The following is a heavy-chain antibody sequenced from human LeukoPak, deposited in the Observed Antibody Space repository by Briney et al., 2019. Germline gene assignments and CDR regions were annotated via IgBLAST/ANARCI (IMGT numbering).Heavy chain of an antibody. CDR2: INSDGSST. CDR1: GPTFSSYW. Sequence: GGSLRLSCAASGPTFSSYWMHWVRQAPGKGLVWVSRINSDGSSTSYADSVKGRFTISRDNAKNTLYLQMNSLRAEDTAVYYCARGHYYGSGVFDYWGQGTLVTVSS. D-gene: IGHD3-10*01. J-gene: IGHJ4*02. V-gene: IGHV3-74*01. CDR3: ARGHYYGSGVFDY.